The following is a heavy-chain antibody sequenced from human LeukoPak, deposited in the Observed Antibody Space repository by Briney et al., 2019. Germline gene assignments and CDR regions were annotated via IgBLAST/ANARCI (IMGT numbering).Heavy chain of an antibody. J-gene: IGHJ3*02. CDR3: ARARSSYGYGDAFDI. CDR1: GFTFSSYG. V-gene: IGHV3-30*03. CDR2: ISYDGSSK. Sequence: PGGSLRLSCAASGFTFSSYGMHWVRQAPGKGLEWVAVISYDGSSKYYADSVKGRFTISRDSSKNTLYLQMNSLRAEDTAVYYCARARSSYGYGDAFDIWGQGTMVTVSS. D-gene: IGHD5-18*01.